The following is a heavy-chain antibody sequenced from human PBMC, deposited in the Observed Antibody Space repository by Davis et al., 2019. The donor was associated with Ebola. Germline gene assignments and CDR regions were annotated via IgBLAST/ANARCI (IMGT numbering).Heavy chain of an antibody. V-gene: IGHV4-34*01. CDR1: GGSFSTYY. CDR2: VNHSGST. Sequence: MPSETLSLTCAIYGGSFSTYYWSWVRQPPGKGLEWIGEVNHSGSTTYNSSLKSRVTISVDTSKNQFSLKLSSVTAADTAVYYCASARISGSYAHFDYWGQGTLVTVSS. J-gene: IGHJ4*02. D-gene: IGHD1-26*01. CDR3: ASARISGSYAHFDY.